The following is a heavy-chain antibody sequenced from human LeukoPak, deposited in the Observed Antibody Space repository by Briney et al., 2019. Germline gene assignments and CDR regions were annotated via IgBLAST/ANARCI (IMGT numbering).Heavy chain of an antibody. CDR1: GGSISSHY. CDR2: ISYSGNT. D-gene: IGHD4-17*01. CDR3: ARDPTTVTKGFDI. J-gene: IGHJ3*02. Sequence: SETLSLTCTVSGGSISSHYWTWIRQPPGKGLGWIGYISYSGNTNYNPSLRSRVTILVDTSKNQISLKLSSVTAADTAVYYCARDPTTVTKGFDIWGQGTTVTVSS. V-gene: IGHV4-59*11.